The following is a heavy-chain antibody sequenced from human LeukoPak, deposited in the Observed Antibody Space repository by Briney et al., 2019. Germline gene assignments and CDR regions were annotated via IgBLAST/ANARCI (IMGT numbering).Heavy chain of an antibody. CDR1: GFTFSDHY. J-gene: IGHJ3*01. V-gene: IGHV3-72*01. CDR2: IRTKTSDYTA. D-gene: IGHD6-19*01. Sequence: PGGSLRFSCAASGFTFSDHYMDWVRQAPGKGLEWLGRIRTKTSDYTAEYAAAVKGRFTISRDDSKNSLYLQINSLDTEDTAVYYCARDLRGWGAAFDVWGQGTKVTVSS. CDR3: ARDLRGWGAAFDV.